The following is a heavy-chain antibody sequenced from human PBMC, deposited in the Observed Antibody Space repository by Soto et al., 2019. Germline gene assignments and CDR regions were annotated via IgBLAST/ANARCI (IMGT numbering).Heavy chain of an antibody. V-gene: IGHV1-18*04. Sequence: GASVKVSCKASGYTFTSYGISWVRQAPGQGLEWMGWISAYNGNTNYAQKLQGRVTMTTDTSTSTAYMELRSLRSDDTAVYYCARDKRYFDWSPYYGMDVWGLGTTVTVSS. D-gene: IGHD3-9*01. CDR1: GYTFTSYG. CDR2: ISAYNGNT. CDR3: ARDKRYFDWSPYYGMDV. J-gene: IGHJ6*02.